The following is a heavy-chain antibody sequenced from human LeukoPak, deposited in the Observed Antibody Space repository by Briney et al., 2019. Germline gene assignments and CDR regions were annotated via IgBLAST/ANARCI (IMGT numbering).Heavy chain of an antibody. CDR2: ISYDGSNK. V-gene: IGHV3-30-3*01. Sequence: GRSLRHSCAASGFTFSSYAMHWVRQAPGKGLEWVAVISYDGSNKYYADSVKGRFTISRDNSKNTLYLQMNSLRAEDTAVYYCARVNPIPYWGQGTLVTVSS. CDR1: GFTFSSYA. D-gene: IGHD3-22*01. CDR3: ARVNPIPY. J-gene: IGHJ4*02.